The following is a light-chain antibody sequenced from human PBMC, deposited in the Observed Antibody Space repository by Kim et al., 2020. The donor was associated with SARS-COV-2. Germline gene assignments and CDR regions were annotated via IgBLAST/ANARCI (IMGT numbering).Light chain of an antibody. V-gene: IGLV3-1*01. Sequence: SYELTQPPSVSVSPGQTASITCSGDKLGHKYACWYQQKPGQSPVLVIYQDSKRPSGIPERFSGSSSGNTATLTISGTQARDEADYYCQAWDSSTVVFGGGTQLTVL. CDR3: QAWDSSTVV. J-gene: IGLJ2*01. CDR2: QDS. CDR1: KLGHKY.